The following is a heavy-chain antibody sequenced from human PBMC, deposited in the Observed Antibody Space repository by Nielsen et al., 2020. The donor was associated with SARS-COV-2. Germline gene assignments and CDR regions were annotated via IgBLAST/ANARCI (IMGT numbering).Heavy chain of an antibody. Sequence: GESLKISCAASGFTFSSYAMSWVRQAPGKGLEWVSAISGSGGSTYYADSVKGRFTISRDNSKNTLYLQMNSLRAEDTAVYYCAKGQGIAVAGNYYYYGMDVWGQGTTVTVSS. D-gene: IGHD6-19*01. CDR3: AKGQGIAVAGNYYYYGMDV. CDR1: GFTFSSYA. V-gene: IGHV3-23*01. CDR2: ISGSGGST. J-gene: IGHJ6*02.